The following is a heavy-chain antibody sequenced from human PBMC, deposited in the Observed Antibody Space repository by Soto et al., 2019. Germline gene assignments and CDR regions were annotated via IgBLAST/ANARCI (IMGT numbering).Heavy chain of an antibody. CDR3: ARVLRRSYYYYGMVV. CDR1: GGSISSSNW. J-gene: IGHJ6*02. Sequence: SETLSLTCAVSGGSISSSNWWSWVRQPPGKGLEWIGEIYHSGSTNYNPSLKSRVTISVDKSKNQFSLKLSSVTAADTAVYYCARVLRRSYYYYGMVVWDQGTTVTVSS. V-gene: IGHV4-4*02. CDR2: IYHSGST.